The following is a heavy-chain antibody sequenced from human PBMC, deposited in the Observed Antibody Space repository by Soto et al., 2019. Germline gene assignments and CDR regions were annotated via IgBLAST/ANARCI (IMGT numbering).Heavy chain of an antibody. CDR1: GYSFTSYW. Sequence: GESLKISCKGSGYSFTSYWIGWVRQMPGKGLEWMGIIYPGDSDTRYSPSFQGQVTISADKSISTAYLQWSSLKASDTAMYYCARRRSGSYYRGSYWYFDLWGRGTLVTVSS. V-gene: IGHV5-51*01. J-gene: IGHJ2*01. CDR3: ARRRSGSYYRGSYWYFDL. D-gene: IGHD1-26*01. CDR2: IYPGDSDT.